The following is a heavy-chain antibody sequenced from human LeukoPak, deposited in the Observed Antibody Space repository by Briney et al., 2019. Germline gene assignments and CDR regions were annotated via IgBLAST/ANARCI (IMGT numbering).Heavy chain of an antibody. D-gene: IGHD2-15*01. CDR3: AGGTECSGGSCNRGYSYGYYYYGMDV. CDR1: GFTFSSYW. J-gene: IGHJ6*04. V-gene: IGHV3-7*03. Sequence: GGSLRLSCAASGFTFSSYWMSWVRQAPGKGLEWVANIKQDGSEKYYVDSVKGRFTISKDNAKNSLYLQMNSLRAEDTAVYYCAGGTECSGGSCNRGYSYGYYYYGMDVWGKGTTVTVSS. CDR2: IKQDGSEK.